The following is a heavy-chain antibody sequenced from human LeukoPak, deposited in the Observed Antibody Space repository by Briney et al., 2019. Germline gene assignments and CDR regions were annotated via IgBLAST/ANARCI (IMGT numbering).Heavy chain of an antibody. J-gene: IGHJ4*02. CDR2: INHSGRT. D-gene: IGHD2-21*02. CDR3: ARQERKSIAAGVPVVTARVFDY. V-gene: IGHV4-39*01. CDR1: GGSITSSSYY. Sequence: PWGTLSPTCTVSGGSITSSSYYWGWIGHPQGKGLDWMGEINHSGRTNYNPPLKSRVPIQVETSKNHFSLKLSLVTARDRAVFYSARQERKSIAAGVPVVTARVFDYWGQGTLVTVSS.